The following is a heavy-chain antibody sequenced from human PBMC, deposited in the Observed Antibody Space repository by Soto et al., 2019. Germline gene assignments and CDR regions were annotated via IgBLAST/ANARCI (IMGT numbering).Heavy chain of an antibody. CDR3: ARCNGLDIDAYY. CDR1: GGSIRISTYA. Sequence: PKSDTSTVCGGSIRISTYARAWKPQPPATGLECIASFFLGGNTYYNPSLNSPVPIHVDPSKTHFSLKLISVTAADTAVYFCARCNGLDIDAYYWGQGILVIVSS. V-gene: IGHV4-39*02. D-gene: IGHD3-9*01. CDR2: FFLGGNT. J-gene: IGHJ4*02.